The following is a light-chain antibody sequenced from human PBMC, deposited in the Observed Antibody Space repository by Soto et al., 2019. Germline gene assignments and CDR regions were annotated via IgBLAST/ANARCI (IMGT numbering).Light chain of an antibody. Sequence: EIVFTQSPGARSLSPGERATLCCRASQSVSSNYLAWYQQKPGQAPRLLIFGASNRATDIPDRFSGSGSGTDFTLTISRLEPEDFAVYFCQQYGSSVKTFGQGTKVDIK. CDR1: QSVSSNY. J-gene: IGKJ1*01. V-gene: IGKV3-20*01. CDR3: QQYGSSVKT. CDR2: GAS.